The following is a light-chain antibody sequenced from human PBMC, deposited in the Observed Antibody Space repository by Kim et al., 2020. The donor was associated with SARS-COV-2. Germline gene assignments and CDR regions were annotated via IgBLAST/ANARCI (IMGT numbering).Light chain of an antibody. CDR1: QTVLNTSNNKNY. Sequence: DIVMTQSPDSLAVSLGERATFNCKSSQTVLNTSNNKNYLAWYQLKPGQPPKLLIYWSSTRESGVPDRFSGSGSGTDFTLTISSLQAEDVALYDCQQYYYTPYTFGQGTKLEI. V-gene: IGKV4-1*01. CDR2: WSS. CDR3: QQYYYTPYT. J-gene: IGKJ2*01.